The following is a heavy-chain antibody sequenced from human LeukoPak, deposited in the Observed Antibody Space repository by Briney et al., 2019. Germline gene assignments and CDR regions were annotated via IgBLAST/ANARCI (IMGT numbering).Heavy chain of an antibody. D-gene: IGHD3-22*01. CDR1: GYTFTGYY. Sequence: ASVKVSCKASGYTFTGYYIHWVRQAPGQGLEWMGIINPSGGSIRYAQKFQGRVTMTRDASTSTVYMELSSLRSEDTAVYYCARGRNYYDSSRYYYEGDAFDIWGQGTMVTVSS. CDR3: ARGRNYYDSSRYYYEGDAFDI. J-gene: IGHJ3*02. V-gene: IGHV1-46*01. CDR2: INPSGGSI.